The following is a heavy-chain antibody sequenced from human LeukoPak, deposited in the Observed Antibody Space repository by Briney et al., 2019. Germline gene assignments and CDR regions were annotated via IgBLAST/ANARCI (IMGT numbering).Heavy chain of an antibody. J-gene: IGHJ6*04. CDR2: IYYSGST. D-gene: IGHD2-2*03. CDR3: ARDRSLDIVVVPDYYYGMDV. CDR1: GDSISSYY. V-gene: IGHV4-59*01. Sequence: KPSEPLSLPCTVSGDSISSYYWSWIRQPPGKGLEWIGYIYYSGSTNYNPSLKSQVTISVDTSKNQFSLKLSSVTAADTAVYYCARDRSLDIVVVPDYYYGMDVWGKGTTVTVSS.